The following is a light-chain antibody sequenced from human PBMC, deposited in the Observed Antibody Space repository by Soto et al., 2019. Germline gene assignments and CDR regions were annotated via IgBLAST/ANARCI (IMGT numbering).Light chain of an antibody. Sequence: DIQMTQSPSSLSASVGDRVTITCRATQGISNYLAWYQHKPGKVPKLLIYAASTLQSGVPSRFSGSGSGTDFNLTISSLQPEDVATYYCQKYNSVPFTFGPGTKVDIK. CDR2: AAS. CDR3: QKYNSVPFT. J-gene: IGKJ3*01. CDR1: QGISNY. V-gene: IGKV1-27*01.